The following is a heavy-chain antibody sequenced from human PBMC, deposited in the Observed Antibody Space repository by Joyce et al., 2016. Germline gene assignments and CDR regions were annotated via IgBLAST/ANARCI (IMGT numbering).Heavy chain of an antibody. J-gene: IGHJ4*02. Sequence: EVQVLESGGGLVQPGGSLRLSCAVSGFILRRYDMSWVRQAPGKGLEWVSAISSSGDSTYYTDYVKGRFTVSRDNSKKILYLQMNTLRAEDTAVYYCAKASLTGYYIGAYYFDYWGQGTLVTVSS. CDR3: AKASLTGYYIGAYYFDY. CDR1: GFILRRYD. CDR2: ISSSGDST. D-gene: IGHD3-9*01. V-gene: IGHV3-23*01.